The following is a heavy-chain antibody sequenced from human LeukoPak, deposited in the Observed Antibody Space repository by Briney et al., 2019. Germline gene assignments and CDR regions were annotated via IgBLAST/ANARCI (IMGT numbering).Heavy chain of an antibody. V-gene: IGHV1-46*01. CDR1: GYTFTSYY. Sequence: ASVKVSCKASGYTFTSYYMHWVRQAPGQGLEWMGIINPSGGSTSYAQKFQGRVTMTRDTSISTAYMELSRLRSDDTAVYYCARGRYCSSTSCPQTNWFDPWGQGTLVTVSS. D-gene: IGHD2-2*01. CDR2: INPSGGST. J-gene: IGHJ5*02. CDR3: ARGRYCSSTSCPQTNWFDP.